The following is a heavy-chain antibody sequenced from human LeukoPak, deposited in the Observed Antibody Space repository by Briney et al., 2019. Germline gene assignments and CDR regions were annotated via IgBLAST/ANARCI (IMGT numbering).Heavy chain of an antibody. Sequence: SETLSLTCTVSGASIRSKYWSWLRPPEKKRLEWLGYISSSGTTNYNPSLKSRVTISVDTSKNQFSLHLRSVTAADTAVYYCARDLAGPNDAFDIWGRGTMVTVSS. J-gene: IGHJ3*02. CDR3: ARDLAGPNDAFDI. CDR2: ISSSGTT. CDR1: GASIRSKY. D-gene: IGHD6-19*01. V-gene: IGHV4-59*01.